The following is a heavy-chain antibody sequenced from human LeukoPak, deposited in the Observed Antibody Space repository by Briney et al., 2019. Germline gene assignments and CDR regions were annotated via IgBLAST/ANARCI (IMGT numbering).Heavy chain of an antibody. CDR1: GFTFSSYS. CDR3: ARDRADMDDAFDI. V-gene: IGHV3-48*01. J-gene: IGHJ3*02. Sequence: GGSLRLSCAASGFTFSSYSMNWVRQAPGKGLEWVSYISSSSSTIYYADSVKGRFTISRDNAKNSLYLQMNSLRAEDTAVYYCARDRADMDDAFDIWGQGTIVTVSS. CDR2: ISSSSSTI.